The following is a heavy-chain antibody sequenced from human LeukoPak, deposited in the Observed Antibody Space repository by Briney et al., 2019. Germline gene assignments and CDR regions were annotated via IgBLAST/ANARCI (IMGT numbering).Heavy chain of an antibody. J-gene: IGHJ4*02. CDR1: GYTFTGYY. CDR2: IRAYNGNT. V-gene: IGHV1-18*04. CDR3: ARYAAGRDLDF. Sequence: ASVKVSCKASGYTFTGYYMHWVRQAPGQGLEWMGWIRAYNGNTNYAQKFQGRVTMTTDTSTNTAHMELGSLRSDDTAVYFCARYAAGRDLDFWGQGTLVTVSS. D-gene: IGHD6-13*01.